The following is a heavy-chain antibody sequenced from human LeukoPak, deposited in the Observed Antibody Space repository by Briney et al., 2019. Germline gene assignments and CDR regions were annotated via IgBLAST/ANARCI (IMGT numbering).Heavy chain of an antibody. J-gene: IGHJ6*03. D-gene: IGHD4/OR15-4a*01. CDR1: GGSFSGYY. Sequence: SETLSLTCAVYGGSFSGYYWSWIRQPPGKGLEWIGEINHSGSTNYNPSLKSRVTISVDTSKNQFSLKLSSVTAADTAVYYCARGRVLSRKGPLGPMDVWGKGTTVTVSS. CDR3: ARGRVLSRKGPLGPMDV. V-gene: IGHV4-34*01. CDR2: INHSGST.